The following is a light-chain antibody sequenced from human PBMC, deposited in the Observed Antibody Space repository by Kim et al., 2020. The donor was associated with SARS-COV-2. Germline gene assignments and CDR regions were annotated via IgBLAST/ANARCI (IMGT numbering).Light chain of an antibody. CDR2: YDS. CDR3: QVWDSSSDHWV. V-gene: IGLV3-21*04. J-gene: IGLJ3*02. CDR1: NIGSKS. Sequence: SYELTQPPSVSVAPGKTARITCGGNNIGSKSVHWYQQKPGQAPVLVIYYDSDRLSGIPERFSGSNSGNTATLTISRVEAGDEADYYCQVWDSSSDHWVFGGGTKLTVL.